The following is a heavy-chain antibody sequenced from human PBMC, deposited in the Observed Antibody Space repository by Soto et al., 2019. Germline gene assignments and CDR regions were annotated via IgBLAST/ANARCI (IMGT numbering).Heavy chain of an antibody. V-gene: IGHV1-69*01. Sequence: QVQLVQSGAEVKKPGSSVKVSCKSSGGTFSSYAISWVRQAPGQGLEWMGGIIPIFGTANYAQKFQGRVTITEDESTSTAYMELSRLRSQDTAVYYCASGIRRSGPIDYWGQGTLVTVSS. J-gene: IGHJ4*02. D-gene: IGHD3-3*01. CDR2: IIPIFGTA. CDR3: ASGIRRSGPIDY. CDR1: GGTFSSYA.